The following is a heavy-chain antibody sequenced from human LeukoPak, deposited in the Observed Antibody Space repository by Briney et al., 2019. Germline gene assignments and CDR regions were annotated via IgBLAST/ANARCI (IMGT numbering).Heavy chain of an antibody. V-gene: IGHV3-7*01. Sequence: PGGPLRLSRAASGFIFSNHWMGWVRQAPGKGLEWVANIKQDGSDKYYVDSVTGRFTISRDNAQSSLFLQMNNLTAEDTAVYYCARWATSFDLWGQGALVTVSS. CDR3: ARWATSFDL. CDR2: IKQDGSDK. CDR1: GFIFSNHW. J-gene: IGHJ4*02.